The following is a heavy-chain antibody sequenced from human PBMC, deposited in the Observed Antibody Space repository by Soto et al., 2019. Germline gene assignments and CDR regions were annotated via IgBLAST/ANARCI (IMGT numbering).Heavy chain of an antibody. CDR3: ARDGRGYGAFDI. D-gene: IGHD3-10*01. Sequence: ETLSLTCTVSGGSISSYYWSWIRQPPGKGLEWIGYIYYSGSTNYNPSLKSRVTISVDTSKNQFSLKLSSVTAADTAVYYCARDGRGYGAFDIWGQGTMVTVSS. CDR2: IYYSGST. CDR1: GGSISSYY. J-gene: IGHJ3*02. V-gene: IGHV4-59*01.